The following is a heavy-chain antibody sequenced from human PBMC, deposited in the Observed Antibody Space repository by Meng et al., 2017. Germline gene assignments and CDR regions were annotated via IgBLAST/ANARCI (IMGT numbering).Heavy chain of an antibody. Sequence: GVGVKKPGTSGKIPRKVSGGTFSSYAISWLRQAPGQGLEWMGGIIPIFGTANYAQKFQGRVTITTDESTSTAYMELSSLRSEDTAVYYCARGGIAAALPWFDPWGQGTLVTVSS. CDR1: GGTFSSYA. CDR2: IIPIFGTA. D-gene: IGHD6-13*01. CDR3: ARGGIAAALPWFDP. J-gene: IGHJ5*02. V-gene: IGHV1-69*05.